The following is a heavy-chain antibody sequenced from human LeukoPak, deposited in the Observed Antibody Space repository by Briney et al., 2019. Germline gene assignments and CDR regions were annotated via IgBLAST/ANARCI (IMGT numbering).Heavy chain of an antibody. CDR1: GFTFSRHG. CDR2: ISPSGDIK. Sequence: GGTLRLSCVASGFTFSRHGMNWVRQAPGKGLEWVSGISPSGDIKYYVDSVKGRFTVSRDKAKNSLHLQMNSLRPEDTAFYYCVKDMEPGGSGNWGQGTLVTVSS. D-gene: IGHD3-10*01. J-gene: IGHJ4*02. V-gene: IGHV3-23*01. CDR3: VKDMEPGGSGN.